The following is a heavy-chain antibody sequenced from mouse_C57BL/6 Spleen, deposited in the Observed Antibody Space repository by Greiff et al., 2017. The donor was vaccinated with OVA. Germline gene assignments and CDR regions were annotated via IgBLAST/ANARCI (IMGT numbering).Heavy chain of an antibody. D-gene: IGHD1-1*01. Sequence: EVQLQQSGPELVKPGASVKMSCKASGYTFTDYNMHWVKQSHGKSLEWIGYINPNNGGTSYNQKFKGKATLTVNKSSSTAYMELRSLTSEDSAVYYCARPHYYGSSPYYFDYWGQGTTLTVSS. CDR3: ARPHYYGSSPYYFDY. V-gene: IGHV1-22*01. CDR2: INPNNGGT. CDR1: GYTFTDYN. J-gene: IGHJ2*01.